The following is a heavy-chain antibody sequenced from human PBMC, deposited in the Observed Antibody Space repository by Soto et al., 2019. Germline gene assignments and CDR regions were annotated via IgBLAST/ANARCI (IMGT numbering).Heavy chain of an antibody. CDR1: GFTFSSYW. V-gene: IGHV3-7*03. J-gene: IGHJ4*02. D-gene: IGHD3-3*01. CDR3: ASQDFWSGYGYFDY. CDR2: IKQDGSEK. Sequence: PGGSLRLSCAASGFTFSSYWMSWVRQAPGKGLEWVANIKQDGSEKYYVDSVKGRFTISRDNAKNSLYLQMNSLRAEDTAVYYCASQDFWSGYGYFDYWGQGTLVTVSS.